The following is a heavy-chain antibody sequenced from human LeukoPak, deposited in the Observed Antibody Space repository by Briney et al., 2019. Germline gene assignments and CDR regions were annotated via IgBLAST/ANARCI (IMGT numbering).Heavy chain of an antibody. V-gene: IGHV4-61*02. CDR3: ARTYCSSTSCYRAFDI. CDR1: GGSISSGSYY. J-gene: IGHJ3*02. CDR2: IYTSGST. Sequence: SQTLSPTCTVSGGSISSGSYYWSWIRQPAGKGLEWIGRIYTSGSTNYNPSLKSRVTISVDTSKNQFSLKLSSVTAADTAVYYCARTYCSSTSCYRAFDIWGQGTMVTVSS. D-gene: IGHD2-2*01.